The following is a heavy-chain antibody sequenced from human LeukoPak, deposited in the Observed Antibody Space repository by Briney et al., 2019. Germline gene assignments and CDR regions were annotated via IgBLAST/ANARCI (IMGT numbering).Heavy chain of an antibody. D-gene: IGHD2-8*01. CDR3: ARGGGLYCTNGVCYYYYYYGMDV. CDR1: GYTFTNYG. CDR2: ISAYNGNT. Sequence: ASVKVSCKASGYTFTNYGISWVRQAPGQGLEWMGWISAYNGNTNYAQELQGRVTMTTDTSTSTAYLELRSLRSDDTAVYYCARGGGLYCTNGVCYYYYYYGMDVWGQGTTVTVSS. V-gene: IGHV1-18*01. J-gene: IGHJ6*02.